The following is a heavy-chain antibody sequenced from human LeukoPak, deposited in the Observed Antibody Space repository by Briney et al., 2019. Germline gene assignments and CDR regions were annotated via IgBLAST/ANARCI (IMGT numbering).Heavy chain of an antibody. J-gene: IGHJ3*02. CDR1: GYSISSGYY. D-gene: IGHD2-15*01. CDR3: ARVRDCSGGSCYLLGAFDI. CDR2: IYHSGST. Sequence: SETLSLTCTVSGYSISSGYYWGWIRQPPGKGLEWIGSIYHSGSTNYNPSLKSRVTISVDPSKNQFSLKLSSVTAADTAVYYCARVRDCSGGSCYLLGAFDIWGQGKMVTVSS. V-gene: IGHV4-38-2*02.